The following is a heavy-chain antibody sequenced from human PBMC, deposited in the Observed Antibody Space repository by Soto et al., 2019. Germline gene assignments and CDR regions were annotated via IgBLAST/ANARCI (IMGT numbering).Heavy chain of an antibody. D-gene: IGHD3-9*01. CDR2: IYPIFGTA. V-gene: IGHV1-69*01. Sequence: QVQLVQSGAEVKKPGPSVKFSCRPSGGTFSSYPISWVRQAPGQGLEWMGGIYPIFGTANYPQKSQGRVTITADESTSTAYMGLSSLRSEDTAVYYCARVKGSLRYFDFNAFDIWGQGTMVTVSS. CDR1: GGTFSSYP. CDR3: ARVKGSLRYFDFNAFDI. J-gene: IGHJ3*02.